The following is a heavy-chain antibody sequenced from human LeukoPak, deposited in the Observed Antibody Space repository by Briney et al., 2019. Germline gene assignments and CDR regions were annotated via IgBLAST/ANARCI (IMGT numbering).Heavy chain of an antibody. D-gene: IGHD6-13*01. CDR1: GYTFTTYG. V-gene: IGHV1-18*01. J-gene: IGHJ6*02. Sequence: AASVKVSCKASGYTFTTYGFSWVRQAPGQGLEWMGWISAYNGNTNYAQKLQGRVTMTTDTSTSTAYMELRSPRSDDTAVYYCASSIAAAGNYYYYYGMDVWGQGTTVTVSS. CDR2: ISAYNGNT. CDR3: ASSIAAAGNYYYYYGMDV.